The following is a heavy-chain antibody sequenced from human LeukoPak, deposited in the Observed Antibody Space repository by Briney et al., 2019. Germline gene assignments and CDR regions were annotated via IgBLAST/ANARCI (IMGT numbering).Heavy chain of an antibody. CDR2: ISYDGSNK. CDR1: GFTFSSYG. J-gene: IGHJ4*02. CDR3: AKDPTTTVTTNEGL. Sequence: GRSLRLSCAASGFTFSSYGMHWVRQAPGKGLEWVAVISYDGSNKYYADSVKGRFTISRDNSKDTLYLQMNSLRAEDTAVYYCAKDPTTTVTTNEGLWGQGTLVTVSS. D-gene: IGHD4-17*01. V-gene: IGHV3-30*18.